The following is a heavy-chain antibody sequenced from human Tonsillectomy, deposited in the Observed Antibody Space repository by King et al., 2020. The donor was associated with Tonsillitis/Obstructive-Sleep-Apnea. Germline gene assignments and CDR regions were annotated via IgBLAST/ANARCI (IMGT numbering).Heavy chain of an antibody. CDR1: GFTVSSNY. J-gene: IGHJ6*03. V-gene: IGHV3-53*04. D-gene: IGHD2-8*01. Sequence: VQLVESGGGLVQPGGSLRLSCAASGFTVSSNYMSWVRQAPGKGLEWVSVIYSGGSTYYADSVKGRFTISRHNSKNTLYLQMNSLGAEDTAVYYCASGTTGVYYYYYMDVWGKGTTVTVSS. CDR2: IYSGGST. CDR3: ASGTTGVYYYYYMDV.